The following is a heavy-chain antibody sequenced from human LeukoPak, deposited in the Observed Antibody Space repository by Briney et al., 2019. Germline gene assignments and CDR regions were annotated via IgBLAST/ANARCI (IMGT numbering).Heavy chain of an antibody. J-gene: IGHJ5*02. Sequence: PSQTLSLTCAVSRGSISSGGYSWSWIRQPPGEGLEWIGYISHSGSTYYNPSLKSRVTISVDRSKNQFCLKLSSVTAAETAVYYCARGPYCSGGSCYSVWFEPWGQGTLVTVSS. D-gene: IGHD2-15*01. CDR2: ISHSGST. CDR3: ARGPYCSGGSCYSVWFEP. V-gene: IGHV4-30-2*01. CDR1: RGSISSGGYS.